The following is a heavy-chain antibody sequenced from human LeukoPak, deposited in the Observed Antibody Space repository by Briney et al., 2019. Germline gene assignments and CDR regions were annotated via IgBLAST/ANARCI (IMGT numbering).Heavy chain of an antibody. Sequence: PGGSLRLSCGASGYSFSSYWMHWVRQVPGKGLVWASRINGAGTTTTYADSVKGRFTISRDNAKNTLSLEMDSLRVEDTAVYYCIRGVSGYYSYYAMDVWGQGTTVIVSS. CDR3: IRGVSGYYSYYAMDV. J-gene: IGHJ6*02. CDR1: GYSFSSYW. V-gene: IGHV3-74*01. D-gene: IGHD1-26*01. CDR2: INGAGTTT.